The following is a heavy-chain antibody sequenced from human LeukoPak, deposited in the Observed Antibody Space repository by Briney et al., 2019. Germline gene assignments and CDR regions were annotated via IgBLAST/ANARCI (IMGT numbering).Heavy chain of an antibody. CDR1: GYTFTSYY. V-gene: IGHV1-46*01. CDR3: ARVQGGWYSSGSGENAFDI. D-gene: IGHD6-19*01. J-gene: IGHJ3*02. Sequence: ASVKVSCKASGYTFTSYYMHWVRQAPGQGLEWMGIINPSGGSTSYAQKFQGRVTMTRDTSTSTVYMELSSLRSEDTAVYYCARVQGGWYSSGSGENAFDIWGQGTMVTVSS. CDR2: INPSGGST.